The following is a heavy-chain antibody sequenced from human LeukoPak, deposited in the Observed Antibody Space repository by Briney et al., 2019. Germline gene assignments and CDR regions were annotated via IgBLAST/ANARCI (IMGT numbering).Heavy chain of an antibody. Sequence: GESLKISCKGSGYSFTSYWIGWVRQMPGKGLEWMGIIYPGDSDTRYSPSFQGQVTISADKSISTAYLQWSSLKASDTAMYYCARRRYPDYYDSSGYYYFDYWGQGTPVTVSS. V-gene: IGHV5-51*01. D-gene: IGHD3-22*01. CDR1: GYSFTSYW. J-gene: IGHJ4*02. CDR3: ARRRYPDYYDSSGYYYFDY. CDR2: IYPGDSDT.